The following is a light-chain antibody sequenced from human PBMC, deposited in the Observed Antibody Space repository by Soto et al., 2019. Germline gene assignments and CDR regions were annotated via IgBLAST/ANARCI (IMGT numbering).Light chain of an antibody. CDR1: QSVLYSSNNKNY. CDR2: WAS. J-gene: IGKJ4*01. Sequence: DIVMTQSPDSLAVALGERATINCKSSQSVLYSSNNKNYLAWYQQKPGQPPKLLIHWASTREFGVPDRVTGSGSATDFTLTTSNLQAEDVAVYYCQHYYSTPLTFGGGTKVEIK. V-gene: IGKV4-1*01. CDR3: QHYYSTPLT.